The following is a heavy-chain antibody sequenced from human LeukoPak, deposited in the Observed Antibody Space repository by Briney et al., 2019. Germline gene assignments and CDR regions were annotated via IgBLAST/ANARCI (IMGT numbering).Heavy chain of an antibody. CDR1: GYRFTSYW. CDR2: IDPSDSYT. D-gene: IGHD3-10*01. CDR3: ARHLDHGVGGPGMDV. J-gene: IGHJ6*02. Sequence: GESLRISCKGSGYRFTSYWISWVRQMPGKGLEWMGRIDPSDSYTNYSPSFQGHVTISADKSISTAYLQWSSLKASDTAMYYCARHLDHGVGGPGMDVWGQGTTVTVSS. V-gene: IGHV5-10-1*01.